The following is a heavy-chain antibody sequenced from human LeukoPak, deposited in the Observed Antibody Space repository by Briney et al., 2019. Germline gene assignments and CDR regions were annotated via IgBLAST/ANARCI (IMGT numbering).Heavy chain of an antibody. J-gene: IGHJ4*02. D-gene: IGHD6-25*01. CDR3: ARGLGGYQ. Sequence: GGSLRLSCAASGFILRNYAMNWVRQAPGKGPEWVSSITGSGGGTSYADSVKGRFTISRDNSKSTLYLQLNSLRAEDTAVYYCARGLGGYQWGQGTLVTVSS. V-gene: IGHV3-23*01. CDR2: ITGSGGGT. CDR1: GFILRNYA.